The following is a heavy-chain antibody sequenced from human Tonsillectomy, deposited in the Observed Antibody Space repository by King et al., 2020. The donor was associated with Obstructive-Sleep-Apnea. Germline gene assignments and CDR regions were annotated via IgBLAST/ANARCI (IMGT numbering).Heavy chain of an antibody. CDR1: GFTFSGHV. CDR2: VTSTGDNT. CDR3: AQGWLDP. J-gene: IGHJ5*02. V-gene: IGHV3-23*04. Sequence: VQLVESGGGLVQPGGSLRLSCADSGFTFSGHVMSWVRQAPGKGLVLVSSVTSTGDNTYYADSVKGRFTISRDNSKRTLYLQMNSLRAEDTAIYYGAQGWLDPWGQGTPVTVSS.